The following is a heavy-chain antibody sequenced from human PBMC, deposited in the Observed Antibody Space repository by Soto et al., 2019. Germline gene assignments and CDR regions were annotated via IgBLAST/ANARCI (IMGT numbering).Heavy chain of an antibody. V-gene: IGHV3-23*01. CDR1: GFTFSSYA. J-gene: IGHJ5*02. CDR2: ISGSGGST. D-gene: IGHD2-8*01. Sequence: GGSLRLSCAASGFTFSSYAMSWVRQAPGKGLEWVSAISGSGGSTYYADSVKGRFTISRDNSKNTLYLQMNSLRAEDTAVYYCAKDGSGEIEWYNWFDPWGQGTLVTVSS. CDR3: AKDGSGEIEWYNWFDP.